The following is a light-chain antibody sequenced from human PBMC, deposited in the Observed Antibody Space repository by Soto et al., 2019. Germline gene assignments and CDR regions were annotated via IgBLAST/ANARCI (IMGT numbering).Light chain of an antibody. J-gene: IGKJ1*01. Sequence: DVVMTQSPLSLPVTLGQPASISCRSTQSLIFIDGDTYLNWFQQRPGQSPERLIYKVSNRDSGVPDRFRGSGSVTDFTLQISRVEAEDVGIYYCMQGALWPPTFGQGTKVEI. CDR3: MQGALWPPT. CDR2: KVS. V-gene: IGKV2-30*01. CDR1: QSLIFIDGDTY.